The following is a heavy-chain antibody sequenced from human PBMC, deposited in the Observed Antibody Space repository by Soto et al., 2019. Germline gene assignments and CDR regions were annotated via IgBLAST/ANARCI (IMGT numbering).Heavy chain of an antibody. V-gene: IGHV3-21*01. CDR2: ISSSSSYI. J-gene: IGHJ6*02. CDR3: ARDPDYGGNPYYYYYYGMDV. CDR1: GFSFSDYA. Sequence: GGSLRLSCAASGFSFSDYAMSWVRQAPGKGLEWVSSISSSSSYIYYADSVKGRFTISRDNAKNSLYLQMNSLRAEDTAVYYCARDPDYGGNPYYYYYYGMDVWGQGTTVTVSS. D-gene: IGHD4-17*01.